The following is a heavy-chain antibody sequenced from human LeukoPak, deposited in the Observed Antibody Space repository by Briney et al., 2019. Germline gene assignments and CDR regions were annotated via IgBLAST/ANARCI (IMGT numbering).Heavy chain of an antibody. J-gene: IGHJ4*02. CDR1: GGSISGGKW. CDR2: ISHSGNP. D-gene: IGHD4-17*01. Sequence: PSKALSLTCAVSGGSISGGKWWSWVRQPPGKGLEWIGEISHSGNPNYNPSLKSRLTISVDKAKNQFSLNLNSVTAADTAVYYCARETTAITGRLDSWGQGTLVTVSS. V-gene: IGHV4-4*02. CDR3: ARETTAITGRLDS.